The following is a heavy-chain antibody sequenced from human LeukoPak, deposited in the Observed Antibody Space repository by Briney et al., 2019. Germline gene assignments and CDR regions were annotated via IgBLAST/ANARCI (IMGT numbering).Heavy chain of an antibody. CDR3: ARGRTGSYYLAP. D-gene: IGHD1-26*01. V-gene: IGHV1-18*01. CDR1: GYTFTSYG. CDR2: ISAYNGNT. J-gene: IGHJ5*02. Sequence: ASVKVSCKASGYTFTSYGISWVRQAPGQGLEWMGWISAYNGNTNYAQKLQGRVTMTTATSTTTAYMQLRSLRSDDTAVYSCARGRTGSYYLAPWGQGTLVTASS.